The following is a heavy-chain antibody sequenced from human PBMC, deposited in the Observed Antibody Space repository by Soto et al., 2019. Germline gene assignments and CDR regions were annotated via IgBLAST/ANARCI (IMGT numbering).Heavy chain of an antibody. CDR1: GLSLSTTGVG. J-gene: IGHJ6*04. CDR2: IYWDDDK. CDR3: VQSRWSGVCLQSYASYSYDGVDA. D-gene: IGHD3-3*01. Sequence: QITLKESGPPLVKPPPSLMLTCTFSGLSLSTTGVGVGWIRQPPGKALEGLALIYWDDDKRYSPSLKSRRTITKDATKDHVVLTQTTMNPVDTATYYCVQSRWSGVCLQSYASYSYDGVDAWGEGPTVSVSS. V-gene: IGHV2-5*02.